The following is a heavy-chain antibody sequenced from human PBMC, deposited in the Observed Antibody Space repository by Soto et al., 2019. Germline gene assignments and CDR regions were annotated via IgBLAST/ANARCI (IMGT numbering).Heavy chain of an antibody. J-gene: IGHJ5*02. Sequence: QVQLVQSGAEVKKPGSSVKVSCKASGGTFSSYAISWVRQAPGQGLEWMGGIIPIFGTANYAQKFQGRVTITADKSTSTAYMELSSLRSEDTAVHYCARDLGYCSGGSCYYNWFDPWGQGTLVTVSS. V-gene: IGHV1-69*06. CDR1: GGTFSSYA. CDR3: ARDLGYCSGGSCYYNWFDP. CDR2: IIPIFGTA. D-gene: IGHD2-15*01.